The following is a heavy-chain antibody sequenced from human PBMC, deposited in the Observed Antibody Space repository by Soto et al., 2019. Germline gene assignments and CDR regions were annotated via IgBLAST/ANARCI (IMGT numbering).Heavy chain of an antibody. V-gene: IGHV3-21*01. Sequence: EVQLVESGGGLVKPGGSLSLSCAASGFTFSSYSMNWVRQAPGKGLEWVSSISSSSSYIYYADSVKGRFTISRDNAKNFLYLQMNSLRAEHTAVYYCARTLAAAGPITDYYFDYWGQGTLVTVSS. CDR3: ARTLAAAGPITDYYFDY. D-gene: IGHD6-13*01. CDR2: ISSSSSYI. CDR1: GFTFSSYS. J-gene: IGHJ4*02.